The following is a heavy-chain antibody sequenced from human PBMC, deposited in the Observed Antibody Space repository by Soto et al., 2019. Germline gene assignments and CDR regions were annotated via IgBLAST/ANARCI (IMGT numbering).Heavy chain of an antibody. J-gene: IGHJ4*02. D-gene: IGHD3-16*02. Sequence: ASVKVSCKVSGLSLSELSMYWVRRAPGKGLECMGGFAPEDGEPVYAQRFQGRLTMTKDTSTETAYMELSSLTSDDAAVYFCAAVLLPPADFAFGGIVAGSFDYWGQGTLVTVSS. V-gene: IGHV1-24*01. CDR1: GLSLSELS. CDR2: FAPEDGEP. CDR3: AAVLLPPADFAFGGIVAGSFDY.